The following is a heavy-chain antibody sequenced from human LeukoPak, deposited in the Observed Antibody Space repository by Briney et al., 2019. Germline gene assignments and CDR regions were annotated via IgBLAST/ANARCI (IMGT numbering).Heavy chain of an antibody. Sequence: GGSLRLSCAASGFTFSSYWMSWVRQAPGKGLEWVANIKQDGSEKYYVDSVKGRFTISRDNAKNSLYVQMNSLRAGDTAVYYCARAIQLRYFDWSGFDYWGQGTLVTVSS. V-gene: IGHV3-7*01. CDR1: GFTFSSYW. CDR2: IKQDGSEK. J-gene: IGHJ4*02. CDR3: ARAIQLRYFDWSGFDY. D-gene: IGHD3-9*01.